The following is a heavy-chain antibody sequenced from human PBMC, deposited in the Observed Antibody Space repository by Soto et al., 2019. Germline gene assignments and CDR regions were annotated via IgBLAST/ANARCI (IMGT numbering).Heavy chain of an antibody. V-gene: IGHV3-48*02. CDR2: ISSSSSTI. CDR3: ARGEVGAKLRYWFDP. Sequence: EVQLVESGGGLVQPGGSLRLSCAASGFTFSSYSMNWVRQAPGKGLGWVSYISSSSSTIYYADSVKGRFTISRDNAKNSLYLQMNSLRDEDTAVYYCARGEVGAKLRYWFDPWGQGTLVTVSS. D-gene: IGHD1-26*01. J-gene: IGHJ5*02. CDR1: GFTFSSYS.